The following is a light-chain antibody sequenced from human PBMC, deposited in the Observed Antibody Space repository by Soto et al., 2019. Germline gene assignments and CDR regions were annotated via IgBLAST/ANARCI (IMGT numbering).Light chain of an antibody. CDR2: KAS. J-gene: IGKJ1*01. CDR1: QTISSW. V-gene: IGKV1-5*03. CDR3: QHYNSYSEA. Sequence: DIQMTQSPSTLSASVVDRVTITCRASQTISSWLAWYQQKPGKAPKLLIYKASTLKSGVPSRFSASGSGTEFTLTISSLQPDDFATYYCQHYNSYSEAFGQGTKA.